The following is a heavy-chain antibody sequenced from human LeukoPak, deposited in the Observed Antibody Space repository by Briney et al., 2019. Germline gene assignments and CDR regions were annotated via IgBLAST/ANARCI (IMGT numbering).Heavy chain of an antibody. J-gene: IGHJ5*01. D-gene: IGHD7-27*01. CDR3: ARGHWGLDS. Sequence: GGSLRLSCTASGFTFSDHYMTWIRQAPGKGLECVSYLSKSGSDIFYADSVKGRFSISRDNAKNSLYLQVNSLRAEDTAVYYCARGHWGLDSWGQGTLVTVSS. CDR1: GFTFSDHY. CDR2: LSKSGSDI. V-gene: IGHV3-11*01.